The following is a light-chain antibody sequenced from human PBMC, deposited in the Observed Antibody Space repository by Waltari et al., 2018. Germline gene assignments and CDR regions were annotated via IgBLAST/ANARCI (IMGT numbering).Light chain of an antibody. CDR3: HQSAGSPQT. V-gene: IGKV3-20*01. CDR1: QHLSANY. J-gene: IGKJ2*01. CDR2: GAS. Sequence: EIVMTQSPGILSLSPGERATLSCRASQHLSANYVAWYQHRPGQPPRLLIFGASSRAAGIPDRFSGRGSATDFTLTINRLEPEDFTMYFCHQSAGSPQTFGQGTKLDIK.